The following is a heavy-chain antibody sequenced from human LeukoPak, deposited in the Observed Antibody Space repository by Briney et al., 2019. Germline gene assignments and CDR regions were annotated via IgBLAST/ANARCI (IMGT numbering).Heavy chain of an antibody. J-gene: IGHJ2*01. Sequence: SETLSLTCAVYGGPFSGYYWSWIRQPPGKGLEWIGYIYYSGSTNYNPSLKSRVTISVDTSKNQFSLKLSSVTAADTAVYYCARDSPSVTGTGGYFHLWGRGTLVTVSS. V-gene: IGHV4-59*01. CDR1: GGPFSGYY. CDR3: ARDSPSVTGTGGYFHL. D-gene: IGHD6-19*01. CDR2: IYYSGST.